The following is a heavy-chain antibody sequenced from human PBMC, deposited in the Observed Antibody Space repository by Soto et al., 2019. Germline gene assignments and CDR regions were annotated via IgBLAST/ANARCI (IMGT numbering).Heavy chain of an antibody. J-gene: IGHJ4*02. CDR3: ARDHHRYSGYDYVDY. V-gene: IGHV3-11*05. CDR2: ISSSSSYT. D-gene: IGHD5-12*01. CDR1: GFTFSDYY. Sequence: GGSLRLSCVASGFTFSDYYMSWIRQAPGKGLEWVSYISSSSSYTNYADSVKGRFTISRDNAKNALYLQMNSLRAEDTAVYYCARDHHRYSGYDYVDYWGQGTLVTVSS.